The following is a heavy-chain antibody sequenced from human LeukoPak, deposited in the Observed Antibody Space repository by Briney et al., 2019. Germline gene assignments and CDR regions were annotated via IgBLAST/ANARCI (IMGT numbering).Heavy chain of an antibody. CDR1: GFTFSSYA. V-gene: IGHV3-30*04. J-gene: IGHJ4*02. CDR3: TRAQVVKYFDY. Sequence: GGSLRLSCAASGFTFSSYAMHSVRQAPAKGLEWVAVISYDGSNKYYADSVKGRFTISRDDSKNTLYLQMNSLRAEDTAVYYCTRAQVVKYFDYWGQGTLVTVSS. CDR2: ISYDGSNK. D-gene: IGHD3-22*01.